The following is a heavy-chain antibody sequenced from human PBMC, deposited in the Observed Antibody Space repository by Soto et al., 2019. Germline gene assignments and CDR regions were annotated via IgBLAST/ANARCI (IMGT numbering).Heavy chain of an antibody. CDR3: ARASSTKFGVGFAWFDP. CDR1: GYTFTSYG. Sequence: QVQLVQSGAEVKKPGASVKVSCKTSGYTFTSYGITWVRQAPGQGLEWMGWISAYNGDTKYAQKVQGRVTMTTDTSTSTAYMELRSLRSDDTAVYYCARASSTKFGVGFAWFDPWGQGTLVTVSS. V-gene: IGHV1-18*01. D-gene: IGHD3-3*01. J-gene: IGHJ5*02. CDR2: ISAYNGDT.